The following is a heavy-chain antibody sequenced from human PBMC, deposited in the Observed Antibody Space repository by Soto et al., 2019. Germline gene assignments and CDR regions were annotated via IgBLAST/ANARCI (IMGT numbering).Heavy chain of an antibody. V-gene: IGHV4-39*01. D-gene: IGHD3-10*01. Sequence: QLQLQESGPGLVKPSETLSLICTVSGVSISSSSYYWGWIRQPPGKGLEWIGSIYYGGSTYYNPSLKSRVTISVDTSKNQFSLKLSSVTAADTAVYYCARGVLWFGEFPGYFDYWGQGTLVTVSS. CDR2: IYYGGST. J-gene: IGHJ4*02. CDR1: GVSISSSSYY. CDR3: ARGVLWFGEFPGYFDY.